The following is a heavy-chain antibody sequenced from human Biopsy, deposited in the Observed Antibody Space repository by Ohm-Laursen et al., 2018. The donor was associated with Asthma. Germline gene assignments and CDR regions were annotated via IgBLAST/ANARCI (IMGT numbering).Heavy chain of an antibody. Sequence: SSVKVSCKASGDSFSNYAISWVRQAPGQGLEWMGGLIPVIGTTDHAQMFEGRVTITADESTSTAYMELSSLSSEDTAVYYCARGYSGSDRIVYYYSGLEVWGQGTTVTVSS. J-gene: IGHJ6*02. CDR1: GDSFSNYA. CDR2: LIPVIGTT. V-gene: IGHV1-69*01. D-gene: IGHD5-12*01. CDR3: ARGYSGSDRIVYYYSGLEV.